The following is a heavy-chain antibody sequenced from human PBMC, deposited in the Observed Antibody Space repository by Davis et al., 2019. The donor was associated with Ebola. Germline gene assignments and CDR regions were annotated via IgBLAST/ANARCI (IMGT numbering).Heavy chain of an antibody. CDR3: AKGIGYSSGWYDY. Sequence: SLKISCAASGFTFDDYAMHWVRQAPGKGLEWVSGISWNSGRIGYADSVKGRFTISRDNAKNSLYLQMNSLRAEDTALYYCAKGIGYSSGWYDYWGQGTLVTVSS. CDR2: ISWNSGRI. V-gene: IGHV3-9*01. J-gene: IGHJ4*02. D-gene: IGHD6-19*01. CDR1: GFTFDDYA.